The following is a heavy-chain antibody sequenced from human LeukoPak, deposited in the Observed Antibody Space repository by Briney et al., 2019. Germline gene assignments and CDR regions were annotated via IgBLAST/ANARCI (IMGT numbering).Heavy chain of an antibody. CDR3: ASGSGPKAYRY. D-gene: IGHD3-10*01. CDR1: GGSFSGYY. CDR2: INHSGST. J-gene: IGHJ4*02. Sequence: SETLSLTCAVYGGSFSGYYWSWIRQPPGKGLEWIGEINHSGSTNYNPSLKSRVTISVDTSKNQFSLKLSSVTAADTAVYYCASGSGPKAYRYWGQGTLVTVSS. V-gene: IGHV4-34*01.